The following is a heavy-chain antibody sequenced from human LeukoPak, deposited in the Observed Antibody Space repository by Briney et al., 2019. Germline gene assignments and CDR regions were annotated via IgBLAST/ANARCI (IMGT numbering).Heavy chain of an antibody. D-gene: IGHD2-2*01. CDR3: ARHNPGDIVVVPAQLGAFDI. CDR2: IYHSGST. J-gene: IGHJ3*02. CDR1: GYSISSGYY. Sequence: SETLSLTCAVSGYSISSGYYWGWIRQPPGKGLEWIGSIYHSGSTYYNPSLKSRVTISVDTSKNPFSLKLSSVTAADTAVYYCARHNPGDIVVVPAQLGAFDIWGQGTMVTVSS. V-gene: IGHV4-38-2*01.